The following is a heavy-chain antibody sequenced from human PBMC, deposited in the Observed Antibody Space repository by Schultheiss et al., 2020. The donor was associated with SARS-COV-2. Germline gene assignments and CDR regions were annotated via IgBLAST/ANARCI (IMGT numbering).Heavy chain of an antibody. CDR1: GFTFSNAW. CDR2: IKSKTDGGTT. V-gene: IGHV3-15*05. CDR3: ARGLLISVRWNGAFDI. J-gene: IGHJ3*02. D-gene: IGHD3-10*01. Sequence: GESLKISCAASGFTFSNAWMSWVRQAPGKGLEWVGRIKSKTDGGTTDYAAPVKGRFTISRDNAKNTLYLQMNSLRAEDTAVYYCARGLLISVRWNGAFDIWGQGTMVTVSS.